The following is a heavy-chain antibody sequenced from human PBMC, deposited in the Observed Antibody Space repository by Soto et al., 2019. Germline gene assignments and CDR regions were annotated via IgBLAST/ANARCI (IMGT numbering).Heavy chain of an antibody. CDR3: AKDRRAGGNYGFYSDF. CDR2: SSATGAGT. J-gene: IGHJ4*02. V-gene: IGHV3-23*01. Sequence: EVQLLESGGGLVQPGGSLRLSCAASGFTFSSYGMTWVRQAPGKGLEWVSFSSATGAGTYYADSVKGRFTISRDNSKNTLYLLMTSLRADDTADYYCAKDRRAGGNYGFYSDFWGQGALVIVSS. D-gene: IGHD1-7*01. CDR1: GFTFSSYG.